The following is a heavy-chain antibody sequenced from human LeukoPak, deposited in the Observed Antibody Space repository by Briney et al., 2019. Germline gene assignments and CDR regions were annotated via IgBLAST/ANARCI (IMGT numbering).Heavy chain of an antibody. D-gene: IGHD3-9*01. V-gene: IGHV3-23*01. CDR3: AKVHDILTGYFLGGQYYFDY. Sequence: GGSLRLSCAASGFTFSSYAMSWVRQAPGKGLGWVSAISGSGGSTYYADSVKGRFTISRDNSKNTLYLQMNSLRAEDTAVYYCAKVHDILTGYFLGGQYYFDYWGQGTLVTVSS. J-gene: IGHJ4*02. CDR1: GFTFSSYA. CDR2: ISGSGGST.